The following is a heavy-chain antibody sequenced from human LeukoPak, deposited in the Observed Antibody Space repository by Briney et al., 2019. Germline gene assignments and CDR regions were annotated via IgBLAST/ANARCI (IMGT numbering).Heavy chain of an antibody. CDR1: GGTFSSYA. D-gene: IGHD3-10*01. CDR2: IIPIFGTA. Sequence: SVKVSCKASGGTFSSYAISWVRQAPGQGLEWMGGIIPIFGTANYAQKFQGRVTITADESTSTAYMELSSLRSEDTAVYYCARDLVVRGVSSFDYWGQGTLVTVSS. V-gene: IGHV1-69*13. CDR3: ARDLVVRGVSSFDY. J-gene: IGHJ4*02.